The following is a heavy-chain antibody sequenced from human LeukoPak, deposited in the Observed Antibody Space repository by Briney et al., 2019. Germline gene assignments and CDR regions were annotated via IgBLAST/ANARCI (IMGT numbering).Heavy chain of an antibody. CDR3: AILGAARLRVFDY. V-gene: IGHV3-30*03. Sequence: GGSLSLSCAASGFTFSSYGMHWVRQAPGKGLEWVAVISYDGSNKYYADSVKGRFTISRDNSKNTLYLQMNSLRAEDTAVYYCAILGAARLRVFDYWGQGTLVTVSS. D-gene: IGHD6-6*01. J-gene: IGHJ4*02. CDR1: GFTFSSYG. CDR2: ISYDGSNK.